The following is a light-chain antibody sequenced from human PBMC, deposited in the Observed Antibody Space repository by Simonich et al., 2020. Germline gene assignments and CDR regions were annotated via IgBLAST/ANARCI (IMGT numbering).Light chain of an antibody. CDR3: QQYYSTPWT. CDR1: QRFLYTSNNKNY. Sequence: DIVMTQSPDSLAVSLGERATINCKSIQRFLYTSNNKNYLAWYPQKPGQPPKLLIYSGTTRAAGVPDRFSGRGSGTDFTLTLSSLQAEDVAVYYCQQYYSTPWTVGQGTKVEIK. V-gene: IGKV4-1*01. J-gene: IGKJ1*01. CDR2: SGT.